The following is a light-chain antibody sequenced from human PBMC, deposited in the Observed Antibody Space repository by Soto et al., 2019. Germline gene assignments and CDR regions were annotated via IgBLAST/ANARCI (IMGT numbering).Light chain of an antibody. J-gene: IGLJ2*01. CDR3: QSYDSSLLKV. CDR2: GNS. CDR1: SSNIGAGYD. Sequence: QPVLTQPPSVSGAPGQRVTISCTGSSSNIGAGYDVHWYQQLPGTAPKLLIYGNSNRPSGVPDRFSGSKSGTSASLAITGXXXXDEADYYCQSYDSSLLKVFGGGTKLTVL. V-gene: IGLV1-40*01.